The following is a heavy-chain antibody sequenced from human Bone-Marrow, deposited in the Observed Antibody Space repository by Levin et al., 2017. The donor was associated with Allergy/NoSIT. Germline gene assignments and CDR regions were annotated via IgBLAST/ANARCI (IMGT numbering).Heavy chain of an antibody. J-gene: IGHJ4*02. Sequence: GGSLRLSCAASGFTFSSYGMHWVRQAPGKGLEWVAVISYDGSNKYYADSVKGRFTISRDNSKNTLYLQMNSLRAEDTAVYYCAKERVYYDSSGYIPPDYWGQGTLVTVSS. D-gene: IGHD3-22*01. CDR2: ISYDGSNK. V-gene: IGHV3-30*18. CDR1: GFTFSSYG. CDR3: AKERVYYDSSGYIPPDY.